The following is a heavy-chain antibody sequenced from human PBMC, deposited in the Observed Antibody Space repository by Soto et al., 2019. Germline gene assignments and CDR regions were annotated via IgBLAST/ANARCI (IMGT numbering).Heavy chain of an antibody. D-gene: IGHD2-2*01. Sequence: PGGSLRLSCVASGFTFSTYGMHWVRQAPGKGLEWVAVLSYDGSTKYYVDSVKGRFTITRDNAKNTLYLQMNSLRTEDTAVYYCAKETDATSWELDSLGLGAHVTVSA. V-gene: IGHV3-30*18. J-gene: IGHJ5*01. CDR1: GFTFSTYG. CDR3: AKETDATSWELDS. CDR2: LSYDGSTK.